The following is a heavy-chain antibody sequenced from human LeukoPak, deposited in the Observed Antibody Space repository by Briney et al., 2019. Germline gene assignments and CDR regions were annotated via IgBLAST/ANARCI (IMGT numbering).Heavy chain of an antibody. Sequence: PGGSLRLSGAASGFTFKDYYMSWIRQAPGKGLEWLSYINIGGTNTHYADSVKGRFTISRDNAKKSLYLEMNNLRAEDTAVYYCATDGAGFDTWGQGVLVTVSS. J-gene: IGHJ5*02. V-gene: IGHV3-11*01. CDR2: INIGGTNT. CDR1: GFTFKDYY. CDR3: ATDGAGFDT.